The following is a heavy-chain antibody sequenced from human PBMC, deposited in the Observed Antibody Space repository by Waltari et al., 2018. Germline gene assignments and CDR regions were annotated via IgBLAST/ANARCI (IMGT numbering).Heavy chain of an antibody. Sequence: QLQLQESGPGLVKASETLSLTCIVSGGPITSSSSYWGWIRQPPGKGLEWIGSTGSTYHNPSLKSRVTISVDTSKGQFSLKLSSVTAADTAVYYCVRQGSGGRAFDIWGLGTMVTVSS. CDR1: GGPITSSSSY. CDR3: VRQGSGGRAFDI. CDR2: TGST. J-gene: IGHJ3*02. V-gene: IGHV4-39*01. D-gene: IGHD3-10*01.